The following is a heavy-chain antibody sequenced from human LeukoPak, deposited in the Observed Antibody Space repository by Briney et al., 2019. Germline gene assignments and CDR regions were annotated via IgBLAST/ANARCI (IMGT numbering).Heavy chain of an antibody. V-gene: IGHV3-21*01. D-gene: IGHD3-3*01. CDR1: GFTFTTYS. Sequence: GGSLRLSCAASGFTFTTYSMNWVRQAPGKGLEWVSSISTSSSYIYYADSVKGRFTISRDNAKNSLYLQMNSLRAEDTAVYYCARDRNTDFWSGYYTNYCDYWGQGTLVTVSS. CDR3: ARDRNTDFWSGYYTNYCDY. J-gene: IGHJ4*02. CDR2: ISTSSSYI.